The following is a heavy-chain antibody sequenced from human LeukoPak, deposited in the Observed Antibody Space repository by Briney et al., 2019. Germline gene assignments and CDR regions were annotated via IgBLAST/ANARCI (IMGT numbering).Heavy chain of an antibody. Sequence: PGRSLRLSCAASGFTFSSYGMHWVRQAPGKGLEWVAVIWYDGSNKYYADSVKGRFTISRDNSKNTLYLQMNSLRAEDTAVYYCAVSCSGSWSDYWGQGTLVTVSS. CDR2: IWYDGSNK. J-gene: IGHJ4*02. CDR1: GFTFSSYG. D-gene: IGHD2-15*01. V-gene: IGHV3-33*01. CDR3: AVSCSGSWSDY.